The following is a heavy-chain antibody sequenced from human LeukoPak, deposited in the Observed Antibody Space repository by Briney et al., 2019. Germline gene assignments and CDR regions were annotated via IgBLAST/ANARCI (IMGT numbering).Heavy chain of an antibody. D-gene: IGHD3-10*01. CDR2: IYYSGST. J-gene: IGHJ6*03. Sequence: TSETLSLTCTVSGGSISSSSYYWGWIRQPPGKGLEWIGSIYYSGSTYYNPSLKSRVTISVDTSKNQFSLKLSSVTAADTAVYYCARIISYYYGSGSYYHYYYYMDVWGKGTTVTVSS. CDR3: ARIISYYYGSGSYYHYYYYMDV. V-gene: IGHV4-39*07. CDR1: GGSISSSSYY.